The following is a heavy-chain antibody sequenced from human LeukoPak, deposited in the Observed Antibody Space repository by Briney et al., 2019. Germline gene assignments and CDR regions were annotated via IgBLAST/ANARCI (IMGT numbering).Heavy chain of an antibody. CDR2: IYGSGST. J-gene: IGHJ5*02. Sequence: SETLSLTCTVSGGSIRSYWSWIRQPAGKGLEWIGRIYGSGSTDYNPSLKSRVTMSIDTSKNQFSLNLISVTAADTAVYYCARDGYRLLWFGELRGLIDPWGQGTLVTVSS. D-gene: IGHD3-10*01. CDR3: ARDGYRLLWFGELRGLIDP. V-gene: IGHV4-4*07. CDR1: GGSIRSY.